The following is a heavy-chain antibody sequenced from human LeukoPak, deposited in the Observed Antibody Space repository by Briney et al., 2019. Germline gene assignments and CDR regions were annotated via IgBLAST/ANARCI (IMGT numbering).Heavy chain of an antibody. CDR1: GYTFTSYD. CDR2: INPSGGST. J-gene: IGHJ4*02. CDR3: AREQGNRRIAAAGKLGYFDY. V-gene: IGHV1-46*01. Sequence: ASVKVTCKASGYTFTSYDINWVRQAPGQGLEWMGIINPSGGSTSYAQKFQGRVAMTRDTSTSTVYMELSSLRSEDTAVYYCAREQGNRRIAAAGKLGYFDYWGQGTLVTVSS. D-gene: IGHD6-13*01.